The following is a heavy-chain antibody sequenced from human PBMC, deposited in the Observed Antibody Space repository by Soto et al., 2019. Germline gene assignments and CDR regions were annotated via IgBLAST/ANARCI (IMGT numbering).Heavy chain of an antibody. Sequence: ASVKVSCKASGYTFTSYAMHWVRQAPGQRLEWMGWINAGNGNTKYSQKFQGRVTITRDASASTAYMELSSLRSEDTAVYYCARVPPDYDDYMDFDYWGQGALVTVSS. CDR2: INAGNGNT. D-gene: IGHD4-17*01. J-gene: IGHJ4*02. V-gene: IGHV1-3*01. CDR3: ARVPPDYDDYMDFDY. CDR1: GYTFTSYA.